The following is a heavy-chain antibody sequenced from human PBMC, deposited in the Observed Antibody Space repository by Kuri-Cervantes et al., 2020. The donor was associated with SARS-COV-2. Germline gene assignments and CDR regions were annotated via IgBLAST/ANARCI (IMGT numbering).Heavy chain of an antibody. CDR1: GGSVRSYF. CDR2: VSNIGNT. Sequence: SETLSLTCTVSGGSVRSYFWSWIRQPPGKGLEWIGSVSNIGNTNYNPSLKSRVTISLDTSKNQFSLKLTSVTAADTAVYFCARGIIPTAVRQWGQGTLVTVSS. CDR3: ARGIIPTAVRQ. D-gene: IGHD3-3*01. V-gene: IGHV4-59*02. J-gene: IGHJ4*02.